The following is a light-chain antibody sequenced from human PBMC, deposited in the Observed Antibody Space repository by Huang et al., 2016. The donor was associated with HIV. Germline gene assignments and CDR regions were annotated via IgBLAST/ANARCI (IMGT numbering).Light chain of an antibody. CDR3: MQSIQLS. Sequence: DIVMTQTPLSLSVTPGQPASISCKSSQSLLHSDGKTYLYWYLQKPGQSPQLLMYEVSNRFSGVRERYSGSGSGTDFTLKISRVEAEDVGVYYCMQSIQLSFGPGTKVDIK. CDR1: QSLLHSDGKTY. CDR2: EVS. V-gene: IGKV2D-29*02. J-gene: IGKJ3*01.